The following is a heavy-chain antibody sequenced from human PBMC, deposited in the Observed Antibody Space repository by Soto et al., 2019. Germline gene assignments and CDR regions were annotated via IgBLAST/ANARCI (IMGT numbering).Heavy chain of an antibody. CDR3: ARDGYYYDSSGYCDY. V-gene: IGHV3-33*01. J-gene: IGHJ4*02. Sequence: GGSLRLSCAASGFTFSSYGMHWVRQAPGKGLEWVAVIWYDGSNKYYADSVKGRFTISRDNSKNTLYLQMNSLRAEDTAVYYCARDGYYYDSSGYCDYWGQGTLVTVSS. CDR1: GFTFSSYG. D-gene: IGHD3-22*01. CDR2: IWYDGSNK.